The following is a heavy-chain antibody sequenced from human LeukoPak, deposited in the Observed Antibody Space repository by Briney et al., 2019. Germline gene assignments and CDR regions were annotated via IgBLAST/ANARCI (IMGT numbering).Heavy chain of an antibody. CDR2: ISSSSSNI. V-gene: IGHV3-21*01. CDR3: ARGGYYDFWSGSDELGY. D-gene: IGHD3-3*01. Sequence: GGSLRLSCAASGFTFSSYSMNWVRQAPGKGLEWVSSISSSSSNIYYADSVKGRFTISRDNAKNSLYLQMNSLRAEDTAVYYCARGGYYDFWSGSDELGYWGQGTLVTVSS. CDR1: GFTFSSYS. J-gene: IGHJ4*02.